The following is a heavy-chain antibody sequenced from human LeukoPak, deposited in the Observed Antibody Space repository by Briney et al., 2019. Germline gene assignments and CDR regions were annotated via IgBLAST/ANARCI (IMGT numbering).Heavy chain of an antibody. CDR2: IYYSGST. CDR1: GASISSHY. D-gene: IGHD3-10*01. Sequence: SETLSLTCSVSGASISSHYWSWIRQPPGKGLEWIGYIYYSGSTYYNPSLKSRVTISVDTSKNQFSLKLSSVTAADTAVYYCARGRITMVRGVPRRSQFDPWGQGTLVTVSS. CDR3: ARGRITMVRGVPRRSQFDP. V-gene: IGHV4-30-4*01. J-gene: IGHJ5*02.